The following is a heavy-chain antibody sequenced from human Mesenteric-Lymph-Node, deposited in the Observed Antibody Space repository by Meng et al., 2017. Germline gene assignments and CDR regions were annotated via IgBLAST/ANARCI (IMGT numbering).Heavy chain of an antibody. Sequence: GESLKISCAASGFTFSSYEMNWVRQAPGKGLVWVARINTAGSITGYADSVKGRFTISRDNSKNTLYLQMNSLRAEDTAVYYCAKVWSVRGGYPDYWGQGTLVTVSS. V-gene: IGHV3-74*01. D-gene: IGHD2-15*01. CDR1: GFTFSSYE. CDR3: AKVWSVRGGYPDY. CDR2: INTAGSIT. J-gene: IGHJ4*02.